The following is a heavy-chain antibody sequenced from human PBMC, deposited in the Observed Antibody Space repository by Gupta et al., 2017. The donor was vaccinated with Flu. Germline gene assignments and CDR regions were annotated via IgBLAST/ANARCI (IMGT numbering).Heavy chain of an antibody. CDR2: ISGSGGST. Sequence: EVQLLESGGGLVQPGGSLRLSCAASGFTFSSYAMSWVRQAPGKGLEWVSAISGSGGSTYYADSVKGRFTISRDNSKNTLYLQMNSLRAEDTAVYYCAKDLAMTTVVTGYYGMDVWGQGTTVTVSS. V-gene: IGHV3-23*01. D-gene: IGHD4-17*01. CDR1: GFTFSSYA. J-gene: IGHJ6*02. CDR3: AKDLAMTTVVTGYYGMDV.